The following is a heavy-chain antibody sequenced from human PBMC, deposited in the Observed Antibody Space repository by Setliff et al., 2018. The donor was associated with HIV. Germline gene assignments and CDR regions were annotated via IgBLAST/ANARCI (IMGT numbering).Heavy chain of an antibody. Sequence: PSETLSLTCTVSGGSISSYYWNWIRQPPGKGLEWIGYIYYSGSTNYNPSLKSRVTISVDTSKNQLSLKLTSVTAADTAVYYCARGTLYYDYVWGTPFPFDYWGQGTLVTVSS. CDR2: IYYSGST. CDR3: ARGTLYYDYVWGTPFPFDY. V-gene: IGHV4-59*08. D-gene: IGHD3-16*01. CDR1: GGSISSYY. J-gene: IGHJ4*02.